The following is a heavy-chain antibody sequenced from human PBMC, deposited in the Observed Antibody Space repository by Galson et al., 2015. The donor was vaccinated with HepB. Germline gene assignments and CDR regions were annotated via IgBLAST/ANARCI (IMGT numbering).Heavy chain of an antibody. CDR3: AKDQNLGFLEWFHTTSGALDV. J-gene: IGHJ6*02. Sequence: SLRLSCAASGFTFSSYAMSWVRQAPGKGLEWVSGISGSGYSTYYADSVKGRFTISRDNSNNMVYLQMNSLRAEDTAVYYCAKDQNLGFLEWFHTTSGALDVWGQGTTVTVSS. CDR2: ISGSGYST. V-gene: IGHV3-23*01. D-gene: IGHD3-3*01. CDR1: GFTFSSYA.